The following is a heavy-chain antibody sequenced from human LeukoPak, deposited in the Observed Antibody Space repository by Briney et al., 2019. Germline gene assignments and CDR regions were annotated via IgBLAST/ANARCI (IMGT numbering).Heavy chain of an antibody. Sequence: KTSETLSLTCTVSGGSISSSSYYWGWIRQPPGKGLEWIGTIYYSGSTYYNPSLKSRVTISVDTSKNQFSLKLSSVTAADTAVYYCARGEPYSSSSSDYWGQGTLVTVSS. J-gene: IGHJ4*02. CDR3: ARGEPYSSSSSDY. D-gene: IGHD6-6*01. V-gene: IGHV4-39*07. CDR1: GGSISSSSYY. CDR2: IYYSGST.